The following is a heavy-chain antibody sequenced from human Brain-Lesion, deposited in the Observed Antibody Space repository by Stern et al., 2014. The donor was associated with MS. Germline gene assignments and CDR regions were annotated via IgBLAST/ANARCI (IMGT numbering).Heavy chain of an antibody. Sequence: ESGPVLVKPTETLTLTCSVSGFSLSNAAMGVSWIRQPPGKALECLAHIFSTGETAYSTSLKSRLTISQDTSSSQLALTLTNMDPVDTATYYCARMREYCSGGICFAGYYDSWGQGTLVTVSS. V-gene: IGHV2-26*01. CDR2: IFSTGET. D-gene: IGHD2-15*01. J-gene: IGHJ4*02. CDR3: ARMREYCSGGICFAGYYDS. CDR1: GFSLSNAAMG.